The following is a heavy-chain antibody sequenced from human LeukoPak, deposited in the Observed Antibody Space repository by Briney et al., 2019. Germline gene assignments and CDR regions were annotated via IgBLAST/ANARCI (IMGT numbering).Heavy chain of an antibody. CDR3: ARLRSPGDFDY. CDR1: GFSISNGYY. Sequence: KPSETLSLTCTVSGFSISNGYYWGWIRQPPGKGLEWIGSIYHSGSTYYNPSLKSRVTISVDTSKNQFSLKLSSVTAANTAVYYCARLRSPGDFDYWGQGTLVTVSS. V-gene: IGHV4-38-2*02. CDR2: IYHSGST. J-gene: IGHJ4*02. D-gene: IGHD1-26*01.